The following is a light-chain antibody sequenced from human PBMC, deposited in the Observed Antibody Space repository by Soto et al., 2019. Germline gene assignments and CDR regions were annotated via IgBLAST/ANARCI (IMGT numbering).Light chain of an antibody. CDR3: LQHNSYPRT. V-gene: IGKV3D-15*01. CDR1: QSVSSN. J-gene: IGKJ1*01. Sequence: EIVMTQSPATLSVSPGERATLSCRASQSVSSNLAWYQQKPGQAPRLLIYGASTRATGIADRFSGGGSGTDFTLTISSLQPEDFATYYCLQHNSYPRTFGQGTKVDIK. CDR2: GAS.